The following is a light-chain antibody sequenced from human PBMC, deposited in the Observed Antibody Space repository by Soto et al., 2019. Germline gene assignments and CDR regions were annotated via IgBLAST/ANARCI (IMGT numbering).Light chain of an antibody. CDR1: QSISSNY. J-gene: IGKJ1*01. Sequence: EIVLTQSPGTLSLSPGERATLSRRASQSISSNYLAWYQQKPGQAPRLLIYGASSRATGIPDRFSGSGSGTDFTLTISRLEPEDFAVYYCQQYGSSPPTFGQGTKVEIK. CDR3: QQYGSSPPT. CDR2: GAS. V-gene: IGKV3-20*01.